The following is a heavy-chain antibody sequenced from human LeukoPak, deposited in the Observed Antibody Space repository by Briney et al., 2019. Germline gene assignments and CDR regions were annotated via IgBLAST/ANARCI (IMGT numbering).Heavy chain of an antibody. CDR2: FDPEDGET. D-gene: IGHD1-26*01. CDR3: ATAAGLVGATGYFDY. J-gene: IGHJ4*02. Sequence: ASVKVSCKVSGYTLTELSMHWVRQAPGKGLEWMGGFDPEDGETIYAQKFQGRVTMTEDTSTDTAYMELSSLRSEDTAVYYCATAAGLVGATGYFDYWGQGTLVTVS. V-gene: IGHV1-24*01. CDR1: GYTLTELS.